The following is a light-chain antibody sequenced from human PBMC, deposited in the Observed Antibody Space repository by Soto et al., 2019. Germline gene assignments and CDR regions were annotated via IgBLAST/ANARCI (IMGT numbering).Light chain of an antibody. J-gene: IGKJ3*01. CDR3: QQYGSSI. CDR1: QSVSSSY. Sequence: EIVLTQSPGTLSLSPGERATLSCRASQSVSSSYLAWYQQKPGQAPRLLIYGASSRATGIPDRFSGSGSGTDFTLTISRLEPEDFAVYYCQQYGSSIFGPGTKLDIK. CDR2: GAS. V-gene: IGKV3-20*01.